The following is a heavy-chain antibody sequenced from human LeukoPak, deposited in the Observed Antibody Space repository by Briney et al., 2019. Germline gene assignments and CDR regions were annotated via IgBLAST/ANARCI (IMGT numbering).Heavy chain of an antibody. J-gene: IGHJ6*02. CDR2: MNPNSGNA. D-gene: IGHD2-21*01. V-gene: IGHV1-8*01. CDR3: ARVIRYFYGMDV. CDR1: GYSFSSYD. Sequence: ASVKVSCMASGYSFSSYDINWVRQATGQGLEWMGWMNPNSGNAGYAQKFQGRVTMTRDTSINTSYLELNSLRSEDTAVYYCARVIRYFYGMDVWGQGTTVIVSS.